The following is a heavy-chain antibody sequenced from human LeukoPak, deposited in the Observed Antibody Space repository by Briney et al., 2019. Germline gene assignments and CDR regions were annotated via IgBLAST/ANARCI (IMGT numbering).Heavy chain of an antibody. J-gene: IGHJ4*02. Sequence: SETLSLTCTVSGGSISSSSYYWGWIRQPPGKGLEWIGSIYYSGSTNYNPSLKSRVTISVDTSKNQFSLRLNSVTAADTAVFYCARASRGNTDFDSWGQGTLVSVSS. CDR2: IYYSGST. CDR1: GGSISSSSYY. CDR3: ARASRGNTDFDS. V-gene: IGHV4-61*05. D-gene: IGHD1/OR15-1a*01.